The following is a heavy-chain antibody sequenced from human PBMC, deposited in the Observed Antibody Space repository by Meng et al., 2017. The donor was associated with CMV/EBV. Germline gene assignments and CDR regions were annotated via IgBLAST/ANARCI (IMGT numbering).Heavy chain of an antibody. V-gene: IGHV1-18*01. J-gene: IGHJ6*02. Sequence: ASVKVSCKASGYTFTSYGISWVRQAPGQGLEWMGWINAYNGNTNYAQKLQGRVTMTTDTSTSTAYMELRSLRSDDTAVYYCARDLAVAGKRYYYYGMDVWGQGTTVTVSS. CDR2: INAYNGNT. CDR1: GYTFTSYG. CDR3: ARDLAVAGKRYYYYGMDV. D-gene: IGHD6-19*01.